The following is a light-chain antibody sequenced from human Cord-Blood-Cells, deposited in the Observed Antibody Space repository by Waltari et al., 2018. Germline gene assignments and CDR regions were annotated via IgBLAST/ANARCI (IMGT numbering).Light chain of an antibody. CDR1: QSVSSY. J-gene: IGKJ4*01. Sequence: EIVLTQSPATLSSSPGESATLSCRASQSVSSYLAWYQQKPGQAPRLLIYDASNRATRIPARFSGSGSGTDFTLTISSIEPEDFAVYYCQQRSNWLTFGGGTKVEIK. CDR2: DAS. CDR3: QQRSNWLT. V-gene: IGKV3-11*01.